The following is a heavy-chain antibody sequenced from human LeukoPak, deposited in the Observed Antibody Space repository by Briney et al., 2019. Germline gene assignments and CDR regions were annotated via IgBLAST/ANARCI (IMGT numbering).Heavy chain of an antibody. CDR1: GYSFTSYW. D-gene: IGHD3-22*01. Sequence: GESLKISCKGSGYSFTSYWIGWVRQMPGKGLEWMGIIYPGDSDTRYSPSFQGQVTFSADKSISTAYLQWSSLRASDTAMYYCARLLFYDSSGFDYWGQGTLVTVSS. J-gene: IGHJ4*02. CDR2: IYPGDSDT. V-gene: IGHV5-51*01. CDR3: ARLLFYDSSGFDY.